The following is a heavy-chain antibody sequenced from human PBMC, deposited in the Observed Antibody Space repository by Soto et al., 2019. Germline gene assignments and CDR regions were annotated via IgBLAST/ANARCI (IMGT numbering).Heavy chain of an antibody. V-gene: IGHV3-66*01. D-gene: IGHD2-15*01. CDR3: ASNWGGYCSGGSCFNAFDI. Sequence: EVQLVESGGGLVQPGGSLRLSCAASGFTVSSNYMSWVRQAPGKGLEWVSVIYSGGSTYYADSVKGRFTISRDNSKNTLYLQMNSLRAEDTAVYYCASNWGGYCSGGSCFNAFDIWGQGTMVTVSS. CDR1: GFTVSSNY. CDR2: IYSGGST. J-gene: IGHJ3*02.